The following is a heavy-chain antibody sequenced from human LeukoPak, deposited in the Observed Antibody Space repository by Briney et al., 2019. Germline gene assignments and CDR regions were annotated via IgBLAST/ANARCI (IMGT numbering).Heavy chain of an antibody. D-gene: IGHD3-22*01. CDR1: GFTVSSYA. CDR2: ISYDGSNK. CDR3: ARDDYYDSNFDY. Sequence: GGSLRLSCAASGFTVSSYAMHWVRQAPGKGLEWVAVISYDGSNKYYADSVKGRFTISRDNSKNTLYLQMNSLRAEDTAVYYCARDDYYDSNFDYWGQGTLVTVSS. V-gene: IGHV3-30-3*01. J-gene: IGHJ4*02.